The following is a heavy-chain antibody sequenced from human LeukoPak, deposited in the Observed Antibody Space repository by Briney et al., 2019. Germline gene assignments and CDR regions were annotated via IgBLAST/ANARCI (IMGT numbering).Heavy chain of an antibody. Sequence: SETLSLTCTVSGGSISSSSYYWGWIRQPPGKGLEWIGSTYYSGSTYYNPALKSRVTISVDTSKNQFSLKLSSVTAADTAVYYCARQRGLPYIDYWGQGTLVTVSS. CDR3: ARQRGLPYIDY. CDR1: GGSISSSSYY. V-gene: IGHV4-39*01. D-gene: IGHD2-2*01. J-gene: IGHJ4*02. CDR2: TYYSGST.